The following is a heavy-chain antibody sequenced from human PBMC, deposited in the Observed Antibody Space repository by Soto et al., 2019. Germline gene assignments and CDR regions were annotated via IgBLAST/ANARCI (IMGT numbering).Heavy chain of an antibody. D-gene: IGHD2-15*01. CDR1: GGSFSGYY. CDR2: INHRGST. V-gene: IGHV4-34*01. J-gene: IGHJ6*03. Sequence: PSETLSLTCAVYGGSFSGYYWSWIRQPPGKGLEWIGEINHRGSTNYNPSLKSRVTISVDTSNNQFSLKLSCVSAADGAVFYCAIGAPDIVVVVAAPGFSPGYYYYYMDVWGKGTTVTVSS. CDR3: AIGAPDIVVVVAAPGFSPGYYYYYMDV.